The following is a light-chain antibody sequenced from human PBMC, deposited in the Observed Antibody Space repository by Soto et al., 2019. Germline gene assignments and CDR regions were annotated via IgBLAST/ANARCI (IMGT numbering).Light chain of an antibody. J-gene: IGKJ5*01. CDR1: QGISSY. V-gene: IGKV1-39*01. CDR2: DAT. Sequence: DIRMTQSPSSLSASVGDSVTISCRASQGISSYLNWYQQTPGKAPKLLIYDATSVQSGVPSRFSGSGSGTDFTLTINSLQPEDFATYYCQQSYIPPITFGQGTRLEIK. CDR3: QQSYIPPIT.